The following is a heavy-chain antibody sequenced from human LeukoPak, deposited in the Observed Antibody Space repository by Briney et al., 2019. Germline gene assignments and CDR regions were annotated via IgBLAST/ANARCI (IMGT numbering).Heavy chain of an antibody. CDR3: ARDRGSPGHYYYYGMDV. D-gene: IGHD1-1*01. CDR2: ISGSGGST. CDR1: GFTFSSYA. Sequence: GGSLRLSCAASGFTFSSYAMSWVRQAPGKGLEWVSAISGSGGSTYYAYSVKGRFTISRDNSKNTLYLQMNSLRAEDTAVYYCARDRGSPGHYYYYGMDVWGQGTTVTVSS. J-gene: IGHJ6*02. V-gene: IGHV3-23*01.